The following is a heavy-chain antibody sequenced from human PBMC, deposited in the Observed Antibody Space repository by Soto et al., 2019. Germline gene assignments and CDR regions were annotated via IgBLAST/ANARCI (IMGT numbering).Heavy chain of an antibody. D-gene: IGHD2-2*01. CDR1: GYTFTSYG. J-gene: IGHJ6*02. V-gene: IGHV1-18*01. CDR3: ARVSWVVVPAALHYYGMDV. Sequence: WASVKVSCKASGYTFTSYGISWVRQAPGQGLEWMGWISAYNGNTNYAQKLQGRVTMTTDTSTSTAYMELRSLRSDDTAVYYCARVSWVVVPAALHYYGMDVWGQGTTVTVSS. CDR2: ISAYNGNT.